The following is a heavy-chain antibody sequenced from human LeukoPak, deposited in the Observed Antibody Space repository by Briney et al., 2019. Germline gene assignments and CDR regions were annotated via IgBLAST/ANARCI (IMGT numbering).Heavy chain of an antibody. J-gene: IGHJ4*02. D-gene: IGHD3-10*01. Sequence: GGSLRLSCAASGFTFSSYEMNWVRQAPGKGLEWVSYISSSGSTIYYADSVKGRFTISRDIAKNSLHLQVNSLRAEDTAVYYCVRERFHGSGAAEFDFWGQGTLVTVSS. V-gene: IGHV3-48*03. CDR1: GFTFSSYE. CDR3: VRERFHGSGAAEFDF. CDR2: ISSSGSTI.